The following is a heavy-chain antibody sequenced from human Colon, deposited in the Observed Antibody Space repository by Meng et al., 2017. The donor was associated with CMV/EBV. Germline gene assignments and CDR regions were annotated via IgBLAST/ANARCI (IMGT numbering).Heavy chain of an antibody. V-gene: IGHV1-2*02. CDR1: VSTFNGYF. CDR2: INPVTGDT. Sequence: VEPWMSWAEVREPGDSVKVSSESSVSTFNGYFMHWVRQAPGQGLEWMGWINPVTGDTSYAQKFQVMVTMTRDRTISTAYMELSSLRSDDTAVYYCATFGGDFDYWGQGTLVTVSS. CDR3: ATFGGDFDY. J-gene: IGHJ4*02. D-gene: IGHD3-3*01.